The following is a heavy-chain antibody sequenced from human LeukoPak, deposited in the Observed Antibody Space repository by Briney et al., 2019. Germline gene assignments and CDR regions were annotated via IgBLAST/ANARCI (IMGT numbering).Heavy chain of an antibody. D-gene: IGHD1-14*01. Sequence: SETLSLTCTVSGGSISSSSYYWGWIRQPPGKGLESIGSIYYSGSTYYNPSLKSRVTISVDTSKNQFSLKLSSVTAADTAVYYCARGGSGTPGAFDIWGQGTMVTVSS. J-gene: IGHJ3*02. V-gene: IGHV4-39*07. CDR3: ARGGSGTPGAFDI. CDR1: GGSISSSSYY. CDR2: IYYSGST.